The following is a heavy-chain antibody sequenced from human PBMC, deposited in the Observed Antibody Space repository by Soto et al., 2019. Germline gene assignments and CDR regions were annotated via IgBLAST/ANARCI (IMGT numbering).Heavy chain of an antibody. J-gene: IGHJ3*02. CDR3: ASPAMAVAGQGAFDI. CDR2: ISYDGSNK. V-gene: IGHV3-30-3*01. CDR1: GFTFSSYA. Sequence: GESLKISCAASGFTFSSYAMHWVRQAPGKGLEWVAVISYDGSNKYYADSVKGRFTISRDNSKNTLYLQMNSLRAEDTAVYYCASPAMAVAGQGAFDIWGQGTMVTVSS. D-gene: IGHD6-19*01.